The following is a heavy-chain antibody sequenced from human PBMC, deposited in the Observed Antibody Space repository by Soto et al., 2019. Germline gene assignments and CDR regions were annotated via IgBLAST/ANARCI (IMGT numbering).Heavy chain of an antibody. Sequence: PSETLSLTCTVSCGSISSGDYYWSWIRQPPGKGLEWIGYIYYSGSTYYNPSLKSRVTISVDTSKNQFSLKLSSVTAADTAVYYCARDSYGGNSGHRFDYWGQGTLVTVSS. CDR1: CGSISSGDYY. CDR3: ARDSYGGNSGHRFDY. D-gene: IGHD4-17*01. J-gene: IGHJ4*02. V-gene: IGHV4-30-4*01. CDR2: IYYSGST.